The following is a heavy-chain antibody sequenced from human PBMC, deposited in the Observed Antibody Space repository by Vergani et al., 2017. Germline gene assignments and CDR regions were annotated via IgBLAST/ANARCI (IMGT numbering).Heavy chain of an antibody. Sequence: EVQLVESGGGLVPPGRSLRLSCAASGFSFGAYAMTWVRQAPGKGLEWVAFIRNKAYGGTTEYAASVNGRFTISRDDSNRLAYLKLCGVKTEDTAGYFCSRGRGYSFGYSDYWGQGTLVTVSS. V-gene: IGHV3-49*04. J-gene: IGHJ4*02. CDR3: SRGRGYSFGYSDY. CDR2: IRNKAYGGTT. CDR1: GFSFGAYA. D-gene: IGHD5-18*01.